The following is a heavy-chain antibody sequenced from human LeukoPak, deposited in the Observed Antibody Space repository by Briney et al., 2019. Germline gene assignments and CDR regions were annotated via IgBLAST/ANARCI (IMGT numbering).Heavy chain of an antibody. CDR3: ARGIAYPQRDDAFDI. D-gene: IGHD1-1*01. CDR1: GYTFTSYG. J-gene: IGHJ3*02. CDR2: ISAYNGNT. V-gene: IGHV1-18*01. Sequence: GASVKVSCKASGYTFTSYGISWVRQAPGQGLEWMGWISAYNGNTNYAQKLQGRVTMTTDTSTSTAYMELRSLRSDDTAVYYCARGIAYPQRDDAFDIWGQGTMVTVSS.